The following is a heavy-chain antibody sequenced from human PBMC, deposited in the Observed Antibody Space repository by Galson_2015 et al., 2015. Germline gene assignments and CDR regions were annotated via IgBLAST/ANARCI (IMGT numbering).Heavy chain of an antibody. J-gene: IGHJ5*02. CDR2: ISSNSLTT. V-gene: IGHV3-48*02. CDR1: GFSFSSYS. D-gene: IGHD5/OR15-5a*01. Sequence: SLRLSCAASGFSFSSYSMNWVRQAPGKALEWVSYISSNSLTTHYADSVRGRFIISRDNAKNSLYLQMNSLGDEDTAVYYCARDRSSVIGTWGQGTLVIVSS. CDR3: ARDRSSVIGT.